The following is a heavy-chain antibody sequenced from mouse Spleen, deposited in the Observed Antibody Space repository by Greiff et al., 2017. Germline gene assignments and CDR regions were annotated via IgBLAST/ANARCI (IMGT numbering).Heavy chain of an antibody. Sequence: VQLQQSGAELVRPGSSVKLSCKASGYTFTSYWMHWVKQRPIQGLEWIGNIDPSDSETHYNQKFKDKATLTVDKSSSTAYMQLSSLTSEDSAVYYCARSAWALFDYWGQGTTLTVSS. CDR1: GYTFTSYW. V-gene: IGHV1-52*01. CDR3: ARSAWALFDY. J-gene: IGHJ2*01. D-gene: IGHD4-1*01. CDR2: IDPSDSET.